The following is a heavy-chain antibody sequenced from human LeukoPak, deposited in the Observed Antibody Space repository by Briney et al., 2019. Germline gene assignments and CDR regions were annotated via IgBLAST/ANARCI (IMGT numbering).Heavy chain of an antibody. J-gene: IGHJ6*02. CDR2: TSAYNGNT. V-gene: IGHV1-18*01. Sequence: GASVKVSCKASGYTFTSYGISWVRQAPGQGLEWMGWTSAYNGNTNYAQKLQSRVTMTTDTSTSTAYMELRSLRSDDTAVYYCARVGGYSGYENLGYCSGGSCYLYYYYYGMDVWGQGTTVTVSS. CDR1: GYTFTSYG. D-gene: IGHD2-15*01. CDR3: ARVGGYSGYENLGYCSGGSCYLYYYYYGMDV.